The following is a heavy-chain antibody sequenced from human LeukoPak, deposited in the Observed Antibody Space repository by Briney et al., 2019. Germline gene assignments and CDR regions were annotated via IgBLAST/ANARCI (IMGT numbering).Heavy chain of an antibody. V-gene: IGHV4-59*01. Sequence: PSETLSLTCTASGGSISSYYWSWIRQPPGKGLEWIGYVYYSGSTNYNPSLKGRVTMSVDTSKNQFALRMNSGTAADTAVYYCARWFGRFLDHWGQGTLVTVSS. D-gene: IGHD3-10*01. CDR3: ARWFGRFLDH. J-gene: IGHJ4*02. CDR1: GGSISSYY. CDR2: VYYSGST.